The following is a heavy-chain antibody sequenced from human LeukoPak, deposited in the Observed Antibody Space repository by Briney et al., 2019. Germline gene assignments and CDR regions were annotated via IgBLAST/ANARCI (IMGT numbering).Heavy chain of an antibody. CDR3: ARERGPFWSGYQKDGAYYYYMDV. J-gene: IGHJ6*03. CDR1: GFTFSSYA. CDR2: ISGSGGST. Sequence: GGSLRLSCAASGFTFSSYAMSWVRQAPGKGLEWVSAISGSGGSTYYADSVKGRFTISRDNSKNTLYVQMNSLRAEDTAVYYCARERGPFWSGYQKDGAYYYYMDVWGKGTTVTVSS. D-gene: IGHD3-3*01. V-gene: IGHV3-23*01.